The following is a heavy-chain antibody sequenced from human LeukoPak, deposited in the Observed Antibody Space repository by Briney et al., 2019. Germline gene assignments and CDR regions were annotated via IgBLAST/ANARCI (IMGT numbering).Heavy chain of an antibody. V-gene: IGHV1-2*02. CDR1: GYTFTGYY. CDR3: ARAVSYYFDY. Sequence: ASVKVSCKASGYTFTGYYTHWVRQAPGQGLEWMGWINPNSGGTNYAQKFQGRVTMTRDTFISTAYMELSRLRSDDTAVYYCARAVSYYFDYWGQGTLVTVSS. D-gene: IGHD6-19*01. J-gene: IGHJ4*02. CDR2: INPNSGGT.